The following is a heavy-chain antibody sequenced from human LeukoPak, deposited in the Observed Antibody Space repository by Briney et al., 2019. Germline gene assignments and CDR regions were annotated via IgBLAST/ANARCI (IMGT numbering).Heavy chain of an antibody. V-gene: IGHV3-74*01. CDR3: ARASLDHYYYYYMDV. Sequence: PGGSLRLSCAASGFTFRSHWMHWVRQAPGKGLVWVSRINSDGSYTNYADSVKGRFTISRDNAKNTLFLQMNSLRAEDTAVYYCARASLDHYYYYYMDVWGKGTTVTVSS. D-gene: IGHD3-3*01. CDR2: INSDGSYT. CDR1: GFTFRSHW. J-gene: IGHJ6*03.